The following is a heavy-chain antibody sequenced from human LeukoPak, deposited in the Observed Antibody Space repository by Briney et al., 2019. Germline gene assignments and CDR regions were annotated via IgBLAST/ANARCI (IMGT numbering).Heavy chain of an antibody. CDR3: AREILRFDI. CDR2: INTDSGNP. CDR1: GYSFNSQG. V-gene: IGHV7-4-1*02. J-gene: IGHJ3*02. Sequence: ASVKVSCKASGYSFNSQGMNWVRQAPGQGLEWMGWINTDSGNPTYAQGSTGRFVFPLDSSVSTAYLQISNLMPEDTAKYYCAREILRFDIWGQGTMVTVSS.